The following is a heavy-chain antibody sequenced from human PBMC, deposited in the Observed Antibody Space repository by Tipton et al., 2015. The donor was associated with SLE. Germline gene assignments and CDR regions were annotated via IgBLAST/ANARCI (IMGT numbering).Heavy chain of an antibody. Sequence: TLSLTCAVYGGSFSGYYWSWIRQPPGKGLEWIGEINHSGSTTYNPSLKSRITISVDTSKNQFSLGLSSVTAADTAVYYCARGRPRATQAWGGYYYYMDVWGKGTTVTVSS. J-gene: IGHJ6*03. CDR3: ARGRPRATQAWGGYYYYMDV. V-gene: IGHV4-34*01. CDR2: INHSGST. D-gene: IGHD3-16*01. CDR1: GGSFSGYY.